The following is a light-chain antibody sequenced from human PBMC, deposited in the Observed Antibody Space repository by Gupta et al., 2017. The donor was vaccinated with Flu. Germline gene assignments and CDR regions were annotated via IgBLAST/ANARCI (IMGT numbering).Light chain of an antibody. Sequence: DIQMTQSPSSLSASVGDRVTITCRASQSISSYLNWYQQKPGKAPKLLIYAASSLQSGVPSRFSDSGSGTDFTLTISSLQPEDFATYYCQQSYSTPPTFGHGTKVDIK. CDR2: AAS. J-gene: IGKJ3*01. CDR1: QSISSY. CDR3: QQSYSTPPT. V-gene: IGKV1-39*01.